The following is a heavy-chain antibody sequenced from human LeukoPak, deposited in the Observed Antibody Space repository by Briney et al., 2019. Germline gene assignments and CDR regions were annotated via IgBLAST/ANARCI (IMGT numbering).Heavy chain of an antibody. Sequence: ASVKVSCKASGYTFTGYYMHWVRQAPGQGLEGMGWINPNSGGTNYAQKFQGRVTMTRDTSISTAYMELSRLRSDDTAVYYCARAGFSSTSCYNYWGQGTLVTVSS. J-gene: IGHJ4*02. CDR1: GYTFTGYY. D-gene: IGHD2-2*02. CDR2: INPNSGGT. CDR3: ARAGFSSTSCYNY. V-gene: IGHV1-2*02.